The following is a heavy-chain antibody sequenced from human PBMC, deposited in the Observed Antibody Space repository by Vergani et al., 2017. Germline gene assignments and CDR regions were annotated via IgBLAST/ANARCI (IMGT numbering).Heavy chain of an antibody. V-gene: IGHV3-30*03. Sequence: QVHLVESGGGVVQPGRSLRLSCVVSGFTSSYYCMHWVRQAPGKGLEWVAVISYDGTQKYYADSVKGRFTISRDNSKSTLYLQMNSLRTEDTAVYYCETKSCSTPGCQIGYFREWGQGTLVTVSS. J-gene: IGHJ1*01. D-gene: IGHD2-2*01. CDR1: GFTSSYYC. CDR2: ISYDGTQK. CDR3: ETKSCSTPGCQIGYFRE.